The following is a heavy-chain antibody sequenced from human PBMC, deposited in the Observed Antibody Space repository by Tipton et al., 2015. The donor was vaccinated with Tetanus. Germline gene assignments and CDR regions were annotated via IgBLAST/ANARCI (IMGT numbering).Heavy chain of an antibody. CDR1: GGSISTYH. J-gene: IGHJ4*02. CDR3: ARTSGYMHSDC. V-gene: IGHV4-59*01. D-gene: IGHD3-3*01. CDR2: IDYFGTT. Sequence: TLSLTCTVSGGSISTYHWNWIRQSAGKGLEWIGYIDYFGTTKYNPSLKSRVAMSVDTSKNQLSLRLNSVTSADTAVYYCARTSGYMHSDCWGQGPLVTVSS.